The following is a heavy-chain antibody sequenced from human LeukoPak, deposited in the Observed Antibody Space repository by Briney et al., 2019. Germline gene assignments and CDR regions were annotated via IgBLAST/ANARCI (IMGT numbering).Heavy chain of an antibody. J-gene: IGHJ6*03. CDR3: AKDYSISSYYYYYMDV. Sequence: GGPLRLSCAASGFTFSSYWMSWVRQTPGKGLEWVAFMRYDGSNKYYADSVKGRFTISRDNSKNTLYLQMNSLRAEDTALYYCAKDYSISSYYYYYMDVWGKGTTVTVSS. CDR2: MRYDGSNK. V-gene: IGHV3-30*02. CDR1: GFTFSSYW. D-gene: IGHD6-6*01.